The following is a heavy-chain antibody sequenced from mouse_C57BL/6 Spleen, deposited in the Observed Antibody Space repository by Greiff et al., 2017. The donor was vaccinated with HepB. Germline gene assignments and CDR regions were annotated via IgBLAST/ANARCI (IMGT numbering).Heavy chain of an antibody. Sequence: QVQLKQPGAELVMPGASVKLSCKASGYTFTSYWMHWVKQRPGQGLEWIGEIDPSDSYTNYNQKFKGKSTLTVDKSSSTAYMQLSSLTSEDSAVYYCASSYSNSYAMDYWGQGTSVTVSS. CDR3: ASSYSNSYAMDY. CDR1: GYTFTSYW. J-gene: IGHJ4*01. CDR2: IDPSDSYT. D-gene: IGHD2-5*01. V-gene: IGHV1-69*01.